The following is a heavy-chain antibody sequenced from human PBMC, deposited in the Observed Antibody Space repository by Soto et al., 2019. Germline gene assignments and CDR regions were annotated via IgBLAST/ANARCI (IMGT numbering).Heavy chain of an antibody. CDR2: IYHSGGT. V-gene: IGHV4-39*01. D-gene: IGHD3-3*01. CDR1: GGSISSSGYY. Sequence: QLQLQESGPGLVKPSETPSLTCIVSGGSISSSGYYWGWSRQPPGKGLEWIGSIYHSGGTNYTPSLKSRITMYVDTSRNQFSLKLSSVSAADTAVYFCARHGLSITVFGVVSGPDYWGQGTLVTVSS. CDR3: ARHGLSITVFGVVSGPDY. J-gene: IGHJ4*02.